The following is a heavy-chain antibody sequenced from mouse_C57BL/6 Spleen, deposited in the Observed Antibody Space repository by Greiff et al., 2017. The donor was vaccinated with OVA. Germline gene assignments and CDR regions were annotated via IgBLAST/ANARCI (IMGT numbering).Heavy chain of an antibody. D-gene: IGHD3-2*02. V-gene: IGHV14-4*01. J-gene: IGHJ2*01. Sequence: EVQLQQSGAELVRPGASVKLSCTASGFNIKDDYMHWVKQRPEQGLEWIGWIDPENGDTEYASKFQGKATITADTSSNTAYLQLSSLTSEDTAVYYCTTGGQATPDYWGQGTTLTVSS. CDR1: GFNIKDDY. CDR3: TTGGQATPDY. CDR2: IDPENGDT.